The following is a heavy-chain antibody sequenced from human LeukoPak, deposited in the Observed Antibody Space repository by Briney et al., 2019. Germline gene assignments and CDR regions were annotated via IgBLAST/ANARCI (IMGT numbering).Heavy chain of an antibody. J-gene: IGHJ4*02. CDR1: GGTFSSYA. Sequence: SVKVSCKASGGTFSSYAISWVRQAPGQGLEWLGGIIPIFGTANYAQKFQGRVTITTDESTSTAYMELSSLRSEDTAVYYCARGSGYGSNSIYFDYWGQETLVTVSS. CDR3: ARGSGYGSNSIYFDY. V-gene: IGHV1-69*05. CDR2: IIPIFGTA. D-gene: IGHD4-23*01.